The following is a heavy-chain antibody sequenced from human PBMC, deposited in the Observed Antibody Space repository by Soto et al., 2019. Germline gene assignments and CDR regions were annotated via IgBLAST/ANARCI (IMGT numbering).Heavy chain of an antibody. D-gene: IGHD3-3*01. V-gene: IGHV3-53*01. J-gene: IGHJ6*02. CDR2: IYSGGST. CDR1: GFTVSSNY. Sequence: GSLRLSCAASGFTVSSNYMSWVRQAPGKGLEWVSVIYSGGSTYYADSVKGRFTISRDNSKNTLYLQMNSLRAEDTAVYYCARGSRFLEWSPNGMDVWGQGTTVTVSS. CDR3: ARGSRFLEWSPNGMDV.